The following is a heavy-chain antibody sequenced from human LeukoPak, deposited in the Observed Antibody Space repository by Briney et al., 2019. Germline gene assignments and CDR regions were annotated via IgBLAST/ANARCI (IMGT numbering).Heavy chain of an antibody. Sequence: GGSRRLSCLGSGFGFSNYWMTWLRQAPGEGLEWVANIKEDGSVIYYADSVKGRFTISRDNAKNSVYLQMNSLRVGDTALYYCATGRWFGEFAGSAFEDWGQGTLVTVSS. V-gene: IGHV3-7*01. CDR1: GFGFSNYW. CDR3: ATGRWFGEFAGSAFED. J-gene: IGHJ4*02. CDR2: IKEDGSVI. D-gene: IGHD3-10*01.